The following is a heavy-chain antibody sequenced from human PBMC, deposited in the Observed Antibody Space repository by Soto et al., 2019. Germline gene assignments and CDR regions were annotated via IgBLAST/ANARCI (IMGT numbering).Heavy chain of an antibody. J-gene: IGHJ4*02. CDR3: TNDYIVGTTWGYFES. V-gene: IGHV3-30*18. CDR2: ISYDGSNE. Sequence: VQLVESGGGVVQPGGSLRLSCAASGFIFSTYGMHWVRQVPGKGLEWVAHISYDGSNEHYADSVKGRFTVSRDNAKNTLSLQLTSLRSEDTHVYYCTNDYIVGTTWGYFESWGQGTLVTVSS. CDR1: GFIFSTYG. D-gene: IGHD1-26*01.